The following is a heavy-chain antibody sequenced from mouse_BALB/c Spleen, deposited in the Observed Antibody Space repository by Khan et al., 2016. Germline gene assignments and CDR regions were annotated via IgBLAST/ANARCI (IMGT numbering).Heavy chain of an antibody. CDR2: ISYSGST. CDR3: ARSMMTTGFAY. Sequence: EVQLQESGPGLVKPSQSLSLTCTVTGYSITSDYAWNWIRQFPGNKLEWMGYISYSGSTSYNPSLKSRISITRDTSKNQFFLQLNSVTTEDTATYHCARSMMTTGFAYWGQGNLVTVSA. D-gene: IGHD2-4*01. V-gene: IGHV3-2*02. CDR1: GYSITSDYA. J-gene: IGHJ3*01.